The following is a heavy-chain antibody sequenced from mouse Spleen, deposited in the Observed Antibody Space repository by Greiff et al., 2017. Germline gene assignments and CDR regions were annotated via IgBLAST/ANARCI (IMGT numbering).Heavy chain of an antibody. CDR2: ISSGGDYI. CDR1: GFTFSSYA. Sequence: EVQGVESGGDLVKPGGSLKLSCAASGFTFSSYAMSWVRQTPEKRLEWVAYISSGGDYIYYADTVKGRFTISRDNARNTLYLQMSSLKSEDTAMYYCTRAGTLWYFDVWGTGTTVTVSS. CDR3: TRAGTLWYFDV. D-gene: IGHD4-1*01. V-gene: IGHV5-9-1*02. J-gene: IGHJ1*03.